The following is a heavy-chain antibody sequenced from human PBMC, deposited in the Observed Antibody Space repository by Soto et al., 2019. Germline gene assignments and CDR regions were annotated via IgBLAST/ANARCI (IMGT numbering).Heavy chain of an antibody. D-gene: IGHD3-10*01. CDR2: IRSKANNYAT. V-gene: IGHV3-73*01. CDR3: AGRVASGDYFYYYGMDV. CDR1: GFTSSGSA. J-gene: IGHJ6*02. Sequence: GGSLRLSCAASGFTSSGSAVHWVRQASGKGLEWVGRIRSKANNYATAYAASVKGRFTISRDDSTNTAYLQMNSLKTEDTAVYYCAGRVASGDYFYYYGMDVWGQGTTVTVSS.